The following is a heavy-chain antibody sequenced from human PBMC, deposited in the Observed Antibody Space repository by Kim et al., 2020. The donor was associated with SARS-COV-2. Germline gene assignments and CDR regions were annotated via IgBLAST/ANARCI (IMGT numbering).Heavy chain of an antibody. Sequence: SETLSLTCAVYGGSFSGYYWSWIRQPPGKGLEWIGEINHSGSTNYNPSLKSRVTISVDTSKNQFSLKLSSVTAADTAVYYCARSFPMAGTNYYYGMDVWGQGTTVTVSS. CDR3: ARSFPMAGTNYYYGMDV. D-gene: IGHD6-19*01. CDR1: GGSFSGYY. CDR2: INHSGST. V-gene: IGHV4-34*01. J-gene: IGHJ6*02.